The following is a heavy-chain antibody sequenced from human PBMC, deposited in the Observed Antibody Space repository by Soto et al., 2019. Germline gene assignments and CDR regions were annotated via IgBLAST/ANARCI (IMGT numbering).Heavy chain of an antibody. CDR2: ISTYNSDT. J-gene: IGHJ4*02. CDR3: AREYCSGGSCYGGDY. D-gene: IGHD2-15*01. V-gene: IGHV1-18*01. CDR1: GYTLTSYG. Sequence: QVQLVQSGAEVKEPGASVKVACKASGYTLTSYGISWVRQAPGQGLEWMGWISTYNSDTKYAHKFQHRVTMTTDPSTSTAYLELRSLRSDDTAVYYCAREYCSGGSCYGGDYWGQGTLVTVSS.